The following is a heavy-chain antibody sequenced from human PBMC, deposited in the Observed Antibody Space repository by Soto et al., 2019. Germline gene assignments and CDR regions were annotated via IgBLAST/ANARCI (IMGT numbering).Heavy chain of an antibody. J-gene: IGHJ6*03. CDR2: IYYSGST. CDR3: ARNEDYDYILDYYYMDV. Sequence: SETLSLTCTVSGGSISSSSYYWGWIRQPPGKGLEWIGSIYYSGSTYYNTSLKSRVTISVDTSKNQFSLKLSSVTAADTAVYYCARNEDYDYILDYYYMDVWGKGTTVTVSS. V-gene: IGHV4-39*01. D-gene: IGHD3-16*01. CDR1: GGSISSSSYY.